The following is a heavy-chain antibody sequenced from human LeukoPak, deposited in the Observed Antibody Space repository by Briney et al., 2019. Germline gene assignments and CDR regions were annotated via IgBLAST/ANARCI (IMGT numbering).Heavy chain of an antibody. J-gene: IGHJ4*02. CDR3: AREGRLVAGHDY. CDR2: INSDGSST. CDR1: GFTFSSYW. D-gene: IGHD6-13*01. V-gene: IGHV3-74*01. Sequence: PGGSLRLSCAASGFTFSSYWMHWVRQAPGKGLVWVSRINSDGSSTSYADSVKGRFTISRDNAKNTLYLQINSLRAEDTAVYYCAREGRLVAGHDYWGQGTLVTVSS.